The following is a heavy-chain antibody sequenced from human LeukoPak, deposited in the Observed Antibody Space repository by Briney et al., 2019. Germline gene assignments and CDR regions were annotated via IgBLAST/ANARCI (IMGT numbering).Heavy chain of an antibody. J-gene: IGHJ6*02. D-gene: IGHD3-16*01. Sequence: ASVKVSCTASGYTFTSYGISWVRQAPGQGLEWMGWISAYNGNTNYAQKLQGRVTMTTDTSTSTAYMELRSLRSDDTAVYYCARRIMITFGGVYGMDAWGQGTTVTVSS. V-gene: IGHV1-18*01. CDR2: ISAYNGNT. CDR1: GYTFTSYG. CDR3: ARRIMITFGGVYGMDA.